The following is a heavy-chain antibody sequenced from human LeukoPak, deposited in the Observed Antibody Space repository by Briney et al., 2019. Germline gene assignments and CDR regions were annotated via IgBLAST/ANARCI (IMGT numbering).Heavy chain of an antibody. J-gene: IGHJ4*02. CDR1: GYTFSSYG. CDR3: ARTGGGRHYYDTKGTAYY. Sequence: ASVKVSCKASGYTFSSYGINWVRQAPGQGLEWMGWISAYNGNTNYAQKLQGRVTMTTDTSTSTAYMELRSLRSDDTAVYYCARTGGGRHYYDTKGTAYYWGQGTLVTLSS. V-gene: IGHV1-18*01. CDR2: ISAYNGNT. D-gene: IGHD3-22*01.